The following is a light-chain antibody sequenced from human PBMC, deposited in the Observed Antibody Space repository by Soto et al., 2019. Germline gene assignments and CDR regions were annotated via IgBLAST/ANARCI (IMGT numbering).Light chain of an antibody. V-gene: IGKV3-20*01. CDR1: KSVSRGY. CDR3: QQYEGSPFT. CDR2: GVS. Sequence: EIVLTQSPDTLSLSQGESATLSCRASKSVSRGYLAWYQHKGGRAPKLLIYGVSARAIGIPDRFGGSGSGTDFTLTISRLEPEDFAVYFCQQYEGSPFTFGQGTKVDIK. J-gene: IGKJ2*01.